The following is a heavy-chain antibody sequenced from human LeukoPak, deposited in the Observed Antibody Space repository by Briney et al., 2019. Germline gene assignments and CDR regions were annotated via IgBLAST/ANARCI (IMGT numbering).Heavy chain of an antibody. J-gene: IGHJ4*02. CDR1: GGSISSYY. V-gene: IGHV4-59*01. CDR2: IYYSGST. CDR3: ARAEYYYDSSGYYY. Sequence: SETLTLTCTVSGGSISSYYWSWIQQPPGKGLEWIGYIYYSGSTNYNPSLKSRVTISVDTSKNQFSLKLSSVTAADTAVYYCARAEYYYDSSGYYYWGQGTLVTISS. D-gene: IGHD3-22*01.